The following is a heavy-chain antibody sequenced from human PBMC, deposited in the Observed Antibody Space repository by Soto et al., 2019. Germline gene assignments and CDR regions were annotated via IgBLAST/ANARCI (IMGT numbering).Heavy chain of an antibody. Sequence: ASVKVSCKASGYTFTGYYMHWVRQAPGQGLEWMGWINPNSGGTNYAQKFQGWVTMTRDTSISTAYMELSRLRSDDTAVYYCARSGTYYDFWSGYLPPYFDYWGQGTLVTVSS. J-gene: IGHJ4*02. CDR1: GYTFTGYY. CDR2: INPNSGGT. D-gene: IGHD3-3*01. V-gene: IGHV1-2*04. CDR3: ARSGTYYDFWSGYLPPYFDY.